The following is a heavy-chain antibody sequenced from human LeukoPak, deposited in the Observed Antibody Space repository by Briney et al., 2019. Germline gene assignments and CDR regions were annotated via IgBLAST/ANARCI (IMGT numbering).Heavy chain of an antibody. D-gene: IGHD5-12*01. CDR3: ARDAPSRLGGYVGDYYFDY. Sequence: ASVKVSCKASGYTFTGYYMHWVRQAPGQGLEWMGWINPSGGSTSYAQKFQGRVTMTRDTSTSTVYMELSSLRSEDTAVYYCARDAPSRLGGYVGDYYFDYWGQGTLVTVSS. CDR2: INPSGGST. V-gene: IGHV1-46*03. J-gene: IGHJ4*02. CDR1: GYTFTGYY.